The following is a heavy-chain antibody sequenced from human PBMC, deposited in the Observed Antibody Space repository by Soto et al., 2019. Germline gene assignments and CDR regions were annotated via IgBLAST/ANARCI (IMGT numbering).Heavy chain of an antibody. V-gene: IGHV1-69*12. CDR1: GGAFSSYA. CDR2: IIPIFGTA. J-gene: IGHJ2*01. Sequence: QVQLVQSGAEVKKPGSSVKVSCKDSGGAFSSYAISWVRQAPGQGLEWMGGIIPIFGTANYAQKFQGRVTITADESTSTAYMELSSLRSEDTAVYYCARVVTVVKSIHYWYFDLWGRRTLVTVSS. D-gene: IGHD2-15*01. CDR3: ARVVTVVKSIHYWYFDL.